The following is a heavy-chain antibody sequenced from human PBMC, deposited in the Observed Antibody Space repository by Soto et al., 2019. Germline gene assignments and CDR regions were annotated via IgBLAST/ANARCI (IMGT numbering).Heavy chain of an antibody. J-gene: IGHJ5*01. V-gene: IGHV4-31*03. CDR2: SNYAGRG. CDR3: ATIPARGTSFGWFYS. D-gene: IGHD1-1*01. Sequence: QVHLQESGPGLVKPLQTLSLTCTVSDGSISSGNDYWTWIRQYPGNELEWIGYSNYAGRGNTNPSRRSRLTISVDTSKNQFSLSLTSVTAADTATYYCATIPARGTSFGWFYSWGQGTLVTFSS. CDR1: DGSISSGNDY.